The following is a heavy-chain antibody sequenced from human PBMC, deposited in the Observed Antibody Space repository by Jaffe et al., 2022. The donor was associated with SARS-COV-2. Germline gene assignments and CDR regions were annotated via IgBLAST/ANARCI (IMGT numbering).Heavy chain of an antibody. D-gene: IGHD3-16*01. CDR3: ASDWGYNRFAN. CDR1: GGSVSRDSYY. Sequence: QVHLQESGPGLVKPSETLSLTCAVTGGSVSRDSYYWSWIRQTPEKGLEWIGYVVYVSNTKYNPALESRVTMSVDTSKNQFSLKVNSVTAADTGIYYCASDWGYNRFANWGQGTLVTVSS. J-gene: IGHJ1*01. V-gene: IGHV4-61*01. CDR2: VVYVSNT.